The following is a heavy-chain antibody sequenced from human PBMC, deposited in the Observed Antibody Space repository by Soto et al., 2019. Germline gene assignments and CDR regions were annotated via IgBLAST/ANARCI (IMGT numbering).Heavy chain of an antibody. CDR2: ISGGGDAT. CDR1: GFTFISYA. V-gene: IGHV3-23*01. J-gene: IGHJ2*01. Sequence: EVQLLESGGGLVQPGGSLRLSCAASGFTFISYAMNWVRQAPGKGLQWVSAISGGGDATFYADSVKGRFTISRDHSRKTVSMRMNSLGGADPAVYYCASKVPGSTTCPEYWYVDCWCSGTLVSVSS. D-gene: IGHD3-10*01. CDR3: ASKVPGSTTCPEYWYVDC.